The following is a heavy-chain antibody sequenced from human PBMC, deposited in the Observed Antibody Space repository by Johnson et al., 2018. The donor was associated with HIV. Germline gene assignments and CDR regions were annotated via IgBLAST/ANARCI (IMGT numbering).Heavy chain of an antibody. CDR2: ISYDGSDI. V-gene: IGHV3-30*04. D-gene: IGHD3/OR15-3a*01. J-gene: IGHJ3*02. CDR1: GFSFSRYA. CDR3: ARDLGVDWSKGAFDM. Sequence: VQLVESGGGLVKPGGSLRLSCAASGFSFSRYAMHWVRQAPGKGLECVTLISYDGSDINYADSVKGRFTISRDNSKNTLYLQMNSLRAEDTAVYYCARDLGVDWSKGAFDMWGQGTMVTVSS.